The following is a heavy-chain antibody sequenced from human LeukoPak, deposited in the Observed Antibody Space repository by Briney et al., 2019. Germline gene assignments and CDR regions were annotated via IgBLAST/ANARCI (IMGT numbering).Heavy chain of an antibody. Sequence: PSETLSLTCTVSGGSISSSSYNWGWIRQPPGKGLEWIGNIDYSGTTYYNPSLKSRVTISLDTSKDLFSLKLISVTAADTAVYYCARWTTVTTLAIDPWGQGTLVTVSS. CDR1: GGSISSSSYN. J-gene: IGHJ5*02. V-gene: IGHV4-39*01. D-gene: IGHD4-17*01. CDR3: ARWTTVTTLAIDP. CDR2: IDYSGTT.